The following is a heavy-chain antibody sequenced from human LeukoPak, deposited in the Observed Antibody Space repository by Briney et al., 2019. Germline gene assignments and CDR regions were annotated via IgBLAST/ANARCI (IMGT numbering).Heavy chain of an antibody. CDR2: ISSSSSYI. CDR3: ASDRSSSFDY. D-gene: IGHD2-15*01. CDR1: GFTFSIYS. V-gene: IGHV3-21*01. J-gene: IGHJ4*02. Sequence: GGSLRLSCAASGFTFSIYSMKWVRQAPGKGLEWVSSISSSSSYIYYADSVKGRFTISRDNANNSLYLQMNSLRAEDTAVYYCASDRSSSFDYWGQGTLVTVSS.